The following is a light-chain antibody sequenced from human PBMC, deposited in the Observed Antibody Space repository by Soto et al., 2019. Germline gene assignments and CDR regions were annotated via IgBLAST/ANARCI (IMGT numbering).Light chain of an antibody. CDR1: QGISSY. V-gene: IGKV1-9*01. Sequence: DIQLTQSPSFLSASVGDRVTITCRASQGISSYLAWYQQKSGKAPKLLIYAASTLQSGVPSRFSGSGSGTEFTLTISSLQPEDFATYYCQHLNSYPLTFGGGTKVDIK. J-gene: IGKJ4*01. CDR2: AAS. CDR3: QHLNSYPLT.